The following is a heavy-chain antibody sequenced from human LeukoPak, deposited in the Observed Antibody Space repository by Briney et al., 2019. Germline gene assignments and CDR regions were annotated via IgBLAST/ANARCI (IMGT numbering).Heavy chain of an antibody. CDR3: ASMYGFGDGYNYNFHS. CDR2: ISTSGST. CDR1: GVSITSYY. V-gene: IGHV4-4*07. Sequence: SETLSLTCTVSGVSITSYYWSWIRQPAGKGLEWIGRISTSGSTNYNPSLKSRVTMSVDTSKNQFSLKLSSVTAADTAVYYCASMYGFGDGYNYNFHSWGQGTLVTVSS. D-gene: IGHD5-24*01. J-gene: IGHJ4*02.